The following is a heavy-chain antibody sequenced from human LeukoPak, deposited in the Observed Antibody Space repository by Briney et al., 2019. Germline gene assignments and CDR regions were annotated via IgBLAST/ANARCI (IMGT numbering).Heavy chain of an antibody. J-gene: IGHJ4*02. CDR1: GGSVSSGSYY. CDR3: VRVWMGEAARLDY. CDR2: IYYSGRT. V-gene: IGHV4-61*01. D-gene: IGHD3-16*01. Sequence: PSETLSLTCTVSGGSVSSGSYYWSWIRQPPGKGLEWIGYIYYSGRTNYSPSLKSRVTISVDTSKNQFSLKLTAVTAADTAVYYCVRVWMGEAARLDYWGQGTLVTVSS.